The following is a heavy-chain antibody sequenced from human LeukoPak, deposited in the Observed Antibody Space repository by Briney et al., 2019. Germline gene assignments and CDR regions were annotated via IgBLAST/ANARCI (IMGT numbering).Heavy chain of an antibody. CDR3: ARGTLNWYFHL. Sequence: SETLSLTCAVYGGSFSGYYWSWIRQPPGKGLEWIGEINHSGSTNYNPSLKSRVTISVDTAKNQFSLKLSSVTAADTAVYYCARGTLNWYFHLWGRGTLVTVSS. CDR1: GGSFSGYY. J-gene: IGHJ2*01. V-gene: IGHV4-34*01. CDR2: INHSGST.